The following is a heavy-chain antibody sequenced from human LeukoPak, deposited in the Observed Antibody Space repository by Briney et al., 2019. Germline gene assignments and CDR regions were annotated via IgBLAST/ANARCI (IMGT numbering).Heavy chain of an antibody. V-gene: IGHV3-23*01. Sequence: GGSLRLSCAASGFTFSSQAMHWVRQTPGKGLEWVSGINHSGEATYYADSVRGRFTISRDNSKDTVYLQMNSLRDDDTAVYYCAKRGGSPPHFLSGLDVWGQGTTVTVSS. J-gene: IGHJ6*02. CDR3: AKRGGSPPHFLSGLDV. CDR2: INHSGEAT. D-gene: IGHD1-26*01. CDR1: GFTFSSQA.